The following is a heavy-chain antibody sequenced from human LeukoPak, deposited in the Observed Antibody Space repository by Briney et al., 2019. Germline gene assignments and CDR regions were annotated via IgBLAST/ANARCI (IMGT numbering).Heavy chain of an antibody. V-gene: IGHV3-21*01. CDR1: GVTFSSYS. CDR2: ISSSSSYI. CDR3: AAKRFAFDM. J-gene: IGHJ3*02. Sequence: GGALRLSCAASGVTFSSYSMNWVRPAPGEGLEWVSSISSSSSYIYYADSVKSRFTISRDNAKNSLYLQMNSLRAEDTAVYYCAAKRFAFDMWGQGTMVTVSS. D-gene: IGHD5-24*01.